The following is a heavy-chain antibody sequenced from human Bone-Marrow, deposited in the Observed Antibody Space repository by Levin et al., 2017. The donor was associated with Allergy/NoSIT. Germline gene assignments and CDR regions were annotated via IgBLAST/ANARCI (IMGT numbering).Heavy chain of an antibody. CDR1: GFTFSSYT. CDR3: AREYTSTSGKCLDY. CDR2: ITSSTNNI. Sequence: PGGSLRLSCAASGFTFSSYTMNWVRQAPGKGLEWVSYITSSTNNIYYADSVKGRFTTSRDNARNSLYLQMNSLRDEDTAVYYCAREYTSTSGKCLDYWGQGTLVAVSS. V-gene: IGHV3-48*02. J-gene: IGHJ4*02. D-gene: IGHD6-6*01.